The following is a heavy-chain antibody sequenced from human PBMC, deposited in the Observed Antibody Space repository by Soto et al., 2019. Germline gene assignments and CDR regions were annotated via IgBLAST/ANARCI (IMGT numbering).Heavy chain of an antibody. V-gene: IGHV3-48*02. Sequence: EVQLVESGGGLVQPGGSLRLSCAASGFTFSSYSMNWVRQAPGKGLEWVSYISSSSSTIYYADSVKGRFTISRDNAKNSLYLQMNSLIDEDTAVYYCATSLHYYDSSGYYYELFIFDYWGQGTLVTVSS. CDR3: ATSLHYYDSSGYYYELFIFDY. CDR2: ISSSSSTI. CDR1: GFTFSSYS. J-gene: IGHJ4*02. D-gene: IGHD3-22*01.